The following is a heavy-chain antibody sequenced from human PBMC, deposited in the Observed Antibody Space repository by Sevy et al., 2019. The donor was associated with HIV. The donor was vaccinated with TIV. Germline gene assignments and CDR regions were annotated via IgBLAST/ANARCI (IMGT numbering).Heavy chain of an antibody. V-gene: IGHV4-59*01. D-gene: IGHD1-26*01. Sequence: SETVSLTCTVSVGSISHYYWSWIRQPPGKGLEWIGFVYYTGNTNYNPSPKGRVTVALDTSKNQVSLKLNSVTAADTAVYYCVRQGGLVDYGMDVWGPGTTVTVSS. CDR2: VYYTGNT. CDR1: VGSISHYY. J-gene: IGHJ6*02. CDR3: VRQGGLVDYGMDV.